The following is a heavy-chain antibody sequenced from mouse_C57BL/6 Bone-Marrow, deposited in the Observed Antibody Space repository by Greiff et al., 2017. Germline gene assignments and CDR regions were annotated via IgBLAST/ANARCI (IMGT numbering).Heavy chain of an antibody. Sequence: VQLQQSGPELVKPGASVKISCKASGYAFSSSWMNWVKQRPGKGLEWIGRIYPGDGDTNYNGKFKGKATLTADKSSSTAYMQRSSLTSEDSAVYFCAREGYYGIWGQGTLVTVSA. CDR1: GYAFSSSW. J-gene: IGHJ3*01. CDR2: IYPGDGDT. D-gene: IGHD1-1*01. CDR3: AREGYYGI. V-gene: IGHV1-82*01.